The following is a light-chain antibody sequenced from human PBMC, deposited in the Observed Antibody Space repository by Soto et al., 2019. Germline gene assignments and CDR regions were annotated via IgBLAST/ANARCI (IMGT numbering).Light chain of an antibody. V-gene: IGKV3-20*01. CDR2: GAS. CDR1: QSVSRDY. Sequence: EIVLTQSPDTLSLSPVERATLSCRASQSVSRDYLVWYQQKPGQAPRLLIYGASSRATGIPDRFSGSGSGTDFTLTISRLEPEDFAVYYCQHYGNSPPSVTFGPGTKVDI. J-gene: IGKJ3*01. CDR3: QHYGNSPPSVT.